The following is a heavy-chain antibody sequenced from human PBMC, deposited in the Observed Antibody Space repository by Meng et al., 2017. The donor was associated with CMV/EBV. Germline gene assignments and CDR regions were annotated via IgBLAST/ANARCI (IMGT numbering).Heavy chain of an antibody. V-gene: IGHV1-69*10. J-gene: IGHJ6*02. D-gene: IGHD6-6*01. Sequence: SVKVSCKASGGTFSSYAISWVRQAPGQGLEWMGEIIPILGIANYAQKFQGRVTITADKSTSTAYMELSSLRSEDTAVYYCARDLRVAARPLYYYYGMDVWGQGTTVTVSS. CDR3: ARDLRVAARPLYYYYGMDV. CDR1: GGTFSSYA. CDR2: IIPILGIA.